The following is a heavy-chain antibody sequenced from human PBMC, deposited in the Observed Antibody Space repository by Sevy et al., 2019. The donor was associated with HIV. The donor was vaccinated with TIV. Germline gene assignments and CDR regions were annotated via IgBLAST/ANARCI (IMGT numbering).Heavy chain of an antibody. J-gene: IGHJ4*02. CDR3: ARVGIFEGSESHFRFIDY. V-gene: IGHV3-7*01. CDR1: GFTFSTYW. D-gene: IGHD3-10*01. Sequence: GGSLRLSCAASGFTFSTYWMTWVRQAPGKGLEWVANINQDGGKKNYVDSMKGRFTISRDNAKNSLYVQMNSLRAEDTAVYYCARVGIFEGSESHFRFIDYWGQGILVTVSS. CDR2: INQDGGKK.